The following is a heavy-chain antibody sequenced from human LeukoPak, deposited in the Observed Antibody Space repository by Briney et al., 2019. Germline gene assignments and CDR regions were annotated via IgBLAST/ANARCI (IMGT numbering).Heavy chain of an antibody. CDR1: GFTFDDYA. CDR3: AKDIASRRDGYFDL. Sequence: GGSLRLSYAASGFTFDDYAMHWVRQAPGKGLEWVSGISWNSDSIAYADSVKGRFIISRDNTKNSLYLEMNSLRPEDMALYYCAKDIASRRDGYFDLWGRGTLVTVSS. CDR2: ISWNSDSI. D-gene: IGHD1-1*01. J-gene: IGHJ2*01. V-gene: IGHV3-9*03.